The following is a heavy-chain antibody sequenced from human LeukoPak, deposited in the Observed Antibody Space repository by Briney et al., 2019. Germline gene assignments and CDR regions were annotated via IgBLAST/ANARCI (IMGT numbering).Heavy chain of an antibody. CDR3: ANLVLRYFDWLFDY. Sequence: PGGSLRLSCAASGFTFSIYGMHWVRQAPGKGLEWVAFIRYDGSNKYYADSVKGRFTISRDNSKNTLYLQMNSLRAEDTAVYYCANLVLRYFDWLFDYWGQGSLVTVSS. CDR2: IRYDGSNK. D-gene: IGHD3-9*01. V-gene: IGHV3-30*02. CDR1: GFTFSIYG. J-gene: IGHJ4*02.